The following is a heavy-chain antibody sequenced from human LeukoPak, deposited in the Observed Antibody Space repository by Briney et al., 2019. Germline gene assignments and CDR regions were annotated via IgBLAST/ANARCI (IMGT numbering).Heavy chain of an antibody. CDR1: GFSVSSSY. V-gene: IGHV3-53*01. CDR2: IYSGGST. D-gene: IGHD6-6*01. Sequence: GGSLRLSCAASGFSVSSSYMSWVRQAPGKRLEWVSFIYSGGSTYYADSVKGRFTISRDNSKNTLYLQMNSLRAEDTAVYYCARTFRVAARRWFDPWGQGTLVTVSS. CDR3: ARTFRVAARRWFDP. J-gene: IGHJ5*02.